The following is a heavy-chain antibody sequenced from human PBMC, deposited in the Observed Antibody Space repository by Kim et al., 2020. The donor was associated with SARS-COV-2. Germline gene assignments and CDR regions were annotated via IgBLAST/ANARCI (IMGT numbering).Heavy chain of an antibody. CDR1: GGSFSGYY. CDR3: ARWSGYSSGWYPFNWFDP. Sequence: SETLSLTCAVYGGSFSGYYWSWIRQPPGKGLEWIGEINHSGSTNYNPSLKSRVTISVDTSKNQFSLKLSSVTAADTAVYYCARWSGYSSGWYPFNWFDPWGQGTLVTVSS. V-gene: IGHV4-34*01. CDR2: INHSGST. J-gene: IGHJ5*02. D-gene: IGHD6-19*01.